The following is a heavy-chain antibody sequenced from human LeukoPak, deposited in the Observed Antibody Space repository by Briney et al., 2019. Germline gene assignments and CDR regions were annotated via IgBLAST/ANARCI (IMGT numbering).Heavy chain of an antibody. CDR3: ARVGVVPAAIPVDGFDP. Sequence: GRSMSPSCAASGLTFTSYSMNWVRPAPRKGPEWVSSISSSSSYIYYADSVKCRFTISRDNAKNSLYLQMDSLRAEDTAVYYCARVGVVPAAIPVDGFDPWGQGTLVTVSS. J-gene: IGHJ5*02. CDR2: ISSSSSYI. V-gene: IGHV3-21*01. CDR1: GLTFTSYS. D-gene: IGHD2-2*02.